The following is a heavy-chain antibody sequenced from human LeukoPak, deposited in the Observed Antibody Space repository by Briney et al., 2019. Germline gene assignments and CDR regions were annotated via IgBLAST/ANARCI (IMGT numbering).Heavy chain of an antibody. CDR1: GFTFSSYG. Sequence: GRSLRLSCAASGFTFSSYGMHWVRQAPGKGLEWVAVISYDGSNKYYADSVKGRFTISRDNSKNTLYLQMNSLRAEDTAVYYCAKDPSVVVAADYWGQGTLVTVSS. D-gene: IGHD2-15*01. J-gene: IGHJ4*02. CDR3: AKDPSVVVAADY. V-gene: IGHV3-30*18. CDR2: ISYDGSNK.